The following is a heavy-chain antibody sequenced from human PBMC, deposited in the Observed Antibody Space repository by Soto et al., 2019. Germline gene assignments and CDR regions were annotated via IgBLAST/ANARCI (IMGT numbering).Heavy chain of an antibody. V-gene: IGHV4-59*01. CDR1: GGSISSYY. CDR3: ASEAYDILTGYYYGMDV. D-gene: IGHD3-9*01. CDR2: IYYSGST. Sequence: LSLTCTVSGGSISSYYWSWIRQPPGKGLEWIGYIYYSGSTNYNPSLKSRVTISVDTSKNQFSLKLSSVTAADTAVYYCASEAYDILTGYYYGMDVWGQGTTVTVSS. J-gene: IGHJ6*02.